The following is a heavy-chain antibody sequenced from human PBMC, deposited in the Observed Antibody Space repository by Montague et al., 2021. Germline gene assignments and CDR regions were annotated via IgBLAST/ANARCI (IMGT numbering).Heavy chain of an antibody. CDR2: VSADGSPT. Sequence: SLRLSCAASGFIFSHFWMAWVRQPPGQGLEWVARVSADGSPTFYADSAKGRFTISKDNAKNSLFLQMNSLRADDTALYYCARNPAYGALDYWGQGTRVTVSS. CDR1: GFIFSHFW. D-gene: IGHD4/OR15-4a*01. CDR3: ARNPAYGALDY. V-gene: IGHV3-7*03. J-gene: IGHJ4*02.